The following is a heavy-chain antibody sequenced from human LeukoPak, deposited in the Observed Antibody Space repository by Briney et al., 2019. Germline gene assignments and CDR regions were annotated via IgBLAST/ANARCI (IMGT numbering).Heavy chain of an antibody. CDR1: GFTFSDYY. CDR3: ARWGAYDSSGYYYVTGYYFDY. Sequence: KPGGSLRLSCAASGFTFSDYYMRWIRQASGKGLEWVSYNSSSSSYTNYADAVKGRFTISRDNAKNSLYLQMNSLRAEDTAVYYCARWGAYDSSGYYYVTGYYFDYWGQGTLVTVSS. J-gene: IGHJ4*02. CDR2: NSSSSSYT. D-gene: IGHD3-22*01. V-gene: IGHV3-11*06.